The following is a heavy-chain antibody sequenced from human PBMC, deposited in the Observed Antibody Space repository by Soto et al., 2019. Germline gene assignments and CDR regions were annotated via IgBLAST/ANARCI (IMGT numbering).Heavy chain of an antibody. J-gene: IGHJ4*02. Sequence: QVPLLQSGPEVKKPGASVKVSCKTSGYTFTTFYVHWVRQAPGQGLEWMGRIHPGGGQTIYSQKFQDRVAVSRDTSTNTVYMELSNLRSDDTAIYYCARDGLKFDFDYWGQGTLVTVSS. D-gene: IGHD3-10*01. CDR3: ARDGLKFDFDY. V-gene: IGHV1-46*01. CDR1: GYTFTTFY. CDR2: IHPGGGQT.